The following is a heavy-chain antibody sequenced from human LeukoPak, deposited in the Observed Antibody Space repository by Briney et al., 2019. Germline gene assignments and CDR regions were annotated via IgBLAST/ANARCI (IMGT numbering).Heavy chain of an antibody. J-gene: IGHJ4*02. Sequence: SETLSLTCTVSGGSISSGGYYWSWIRQHPGKGLEWIGYIYYSGSTYYNPSLKSRVTISVDTSKNQFSLKLGSVTAADTAVYYCARGNVLTGHHAAPDYWGQGTLVTVSS. CDR2: IYYSGST. V-gene: IGHV4-31*03. CDR3: ARGNVLTGHHAAPDY. CDR1: GGSISSGGYY. D-gene: IGHD6-6*01.